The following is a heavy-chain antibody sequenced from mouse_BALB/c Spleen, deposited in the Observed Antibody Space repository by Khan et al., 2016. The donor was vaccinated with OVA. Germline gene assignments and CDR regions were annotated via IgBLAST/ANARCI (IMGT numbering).Heavy chain of an antibody. CDR2: IDPENGNT. CDR3: ARDGYSPWFAY. CDR1: GFNIKDYY. J-gene: IGHJ3*01. Sequence: VQLQQSGAELVGPGALVKLSCKASGFNIKDYYIHWVKQRPEQGLEWIGWIDPENGNTIYDPKFLGKASITADTSSNTAYLQLSSLTSEDTAVYYCARDGYSPWFAYWGQGTLVTVSA. D-gene: IGHD2-3*01. V-gene: IGHV14-1*02.